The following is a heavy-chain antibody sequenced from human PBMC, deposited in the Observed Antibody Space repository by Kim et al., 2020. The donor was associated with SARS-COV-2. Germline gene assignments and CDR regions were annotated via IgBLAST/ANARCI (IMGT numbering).Heavy chain of an antibody. CDR1: GFTFSSYA. J-gene: IGHJ6*02. CDR3: ARDSSSWLVYYYYYGMDV. CDR2: ISYDGSNK. Sequence: GGSLRLSCAASGFTFSSYAMHWVRQAPGKGLEWVAVISYDGSNKYYADSVKGRFTISRDNSKNTLYLQMNSLRAEDTAVYYCARDSSSWLVYYYYYGMDVWGQGTTVTVSS. D-gene: IGHD6-13*01. V-gene: IGHV3-30*04.